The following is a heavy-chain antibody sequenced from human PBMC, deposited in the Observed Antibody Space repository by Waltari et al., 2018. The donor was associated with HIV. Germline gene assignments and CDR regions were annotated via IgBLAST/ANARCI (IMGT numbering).Heavy chain of an antibody. Sequence: QVQLVESGGGVVQPGRSLRLSCAASEFTFSSYGMQWVRQAPGKGLEWVAVIWNDGSKKDYADSVKGRFTISRDNSKNTVSLQMNSLRAEDTAVYYCARMEYYDFWSESYYGMDVWGQGTTVSVSS. V-gene: IGHV3-33*01. CDR2: IWNDGSKK. D-gene: IGHD3-3*01. J-gene: IGHJ6*02. CDR1: EFTFSSYG. CDR3: ARMEYYDFWSESYYGMDV.